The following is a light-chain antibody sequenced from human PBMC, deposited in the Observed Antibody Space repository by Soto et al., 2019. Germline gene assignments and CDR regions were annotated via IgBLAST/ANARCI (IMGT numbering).Light chain of an antibody. CDR2: GAS. J-gene: IGKJ5*01. Sequence: EIVVTQSPGTLSLSPGERATLSCRASQIVSSTYLAWFQQKPGQAPRLLIYGASSRATGIPDRFSGSGSGTDFTLTISSLEPEDFALYYCQQRSNWPITFGQGTRLVIK. V-gene: IGKV3D-20*02. CDR1: QIVSSTY. CDR3: QQRSNWPIT.